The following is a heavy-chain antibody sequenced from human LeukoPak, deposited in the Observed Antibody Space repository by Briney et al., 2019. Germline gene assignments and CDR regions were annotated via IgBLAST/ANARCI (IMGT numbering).Heavy chain of an antibody. CDR2: VMPGGYI. CDR1: GFSVDSVF. D-gene: IGHD4-17*01. V-gene: IGHV3-66*01. J-gene: IGHJ4*02. CDR3: ARGNSATTTFDF. Sequence: TGGSLRLSCRASGFSVDSVFMNWVRQPPGKGLEWVSFVMPGGYIDYTDSVKGRFTISRDSFKNTLSLQMNSLRVDDTAVYYCARGNSATTTFDFWGQGTLVTVSS.